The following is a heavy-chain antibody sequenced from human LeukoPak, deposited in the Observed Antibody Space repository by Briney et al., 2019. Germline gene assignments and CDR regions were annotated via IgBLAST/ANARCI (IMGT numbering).Heavy chain of an antibody. V-gene: IGHV4-34*01. CDR2: INHSGST. CDR1: GFTFSSYA. J-gene: IGHJ4*02. CDR3: ARWRGSYYFDY. D-gene: IGHD1-26*01. Sequence: GSLRLSCAASGFTFSSYAMSWVRQAPGKGLEWIGEINHSGSTNYNPSLKSRVTISVDTSKNQFSLKLSSVTAADTAVYYCARWRGSYYFDYWGQGTLVTVSS.